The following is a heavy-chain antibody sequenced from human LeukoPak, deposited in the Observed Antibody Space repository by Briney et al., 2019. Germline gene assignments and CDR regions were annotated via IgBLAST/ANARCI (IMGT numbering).Heavy chain of an antibody. Sequence: ASVKVSCKASGYTFTSYYMHWVRQAPGQGLEWMGIINPSGGSTSYAQKFQGRVTMTRDTSTSTVYMELSSLRSEDTAVYYCARERGGDGYNLYYSGYWGQGTLVTVSS. J-gene: IGHJ4*02. CDR1: GYTFTSYY. D-gene: IGHD5-24*01. V-gene: IGHV1-46*01. CDR2: INPSGGST. CDR3: ARERGGDGYNLYYSGY.